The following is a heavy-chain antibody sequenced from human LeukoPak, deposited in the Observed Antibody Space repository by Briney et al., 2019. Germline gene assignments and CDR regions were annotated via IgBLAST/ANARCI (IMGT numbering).Heavy chain of an antibody. J-gene: IGHJ4*02. CDR2: ISSSSSYI. D-gene: IGHD3-22*01. CDR1: GFTFSSYS. Sequence: GGSLRLSCAASGFTFSSYSMNWVRQAPGEGLEWVSSISSSSSYIYYADSVKGRFTISRDNAKNSLYLQMNSLRAEDTAVYYCARGARYYDSSGIGGYWGQGTLVTVSS. V-gene: IGHV3-21*01. CDR3: ARGARYYDSSGIGGY.